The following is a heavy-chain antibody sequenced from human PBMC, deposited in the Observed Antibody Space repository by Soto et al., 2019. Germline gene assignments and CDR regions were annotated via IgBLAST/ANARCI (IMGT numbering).Heavy chain of an antibody. CDR2: LSSNGIGT. CDR3: VRDMGQAAVGIRYPYGLDV. Sequence: GSLRLSCSGSGFTVSSFGMHWVRQAPGKGLEHVSTLSSNGIGTYYADSVKGRFTFSRDTSKNTLYLQMSSLRTEDTAVYYCVRDMGQAAVGIRYPYGLDVWGLGTTVTVSS. D-gene: IGHD6-13*01. V-gene: IGHV3-64D*06. J-gene: IGHJ6*02. CDR1: GFTVSSFG.